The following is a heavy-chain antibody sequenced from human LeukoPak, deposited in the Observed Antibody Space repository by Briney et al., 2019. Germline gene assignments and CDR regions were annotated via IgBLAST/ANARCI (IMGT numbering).Heavy chain of an antibody. J-gene: IGHJ4*02. CDR3: ARSYHHRRPDSSGYYLEHFDY. Sequence: WGSLRLSCAASGFTFSSYAMHWVRQAPGKGLEWVAVISYDGSNKYYADSVKGRFTISRDNSKNTLYLQMNSLRAEDTAVYYCARSYHHRRPDSSGYYLEHFDYWGQGTLVTVSS. CDR1: GFTFSSYA. V-gene: IGHV3-30*04. CDR2: ISYDGSNK. D-gene: IGHD3-22*01.